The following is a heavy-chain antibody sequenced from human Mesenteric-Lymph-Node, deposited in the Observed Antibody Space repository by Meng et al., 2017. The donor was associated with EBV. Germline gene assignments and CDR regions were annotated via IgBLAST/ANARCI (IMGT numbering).Heavy chain of an antibody. CDR3: TRDRYYDNSEDFDY. CDR2: TFHTGGT. CDR1: GGTITSTRFY. D-gene: IGHD3-16*01. Sequence: MQLQETGPGFVNPSETLSFACTVSGGTITSTRFYSALTRHPPGKGLELIGSTFHTGGTNYNPSLKTRVTMSVDTSKNQFSLKLTSVTAADTALYDCTRDRYYDNSEDFDYWGQGTLVTVSS. V-gene: IGHV4-39*07. J-gene: IGHJ4*02.